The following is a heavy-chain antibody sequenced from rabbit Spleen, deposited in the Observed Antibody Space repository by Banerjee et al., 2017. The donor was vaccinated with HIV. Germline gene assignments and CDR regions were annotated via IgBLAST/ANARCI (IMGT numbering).Heavy chain of an antibody. D-gene: IGHD8-1*01. J-gene: IGHJ4*01. CDR2: IGSGSSGFT. CDR3: ARDGAGGSYFAL. V-gene: IGHV1S40*01. Sequence: QQLVESGGGLVKPGASLTLTCKASGFSFSSGYYMSWVRQAPGKGLEWIGCIGSGSSGFTYYATWAKGRFTCSKTSSTTVSLQMTRLTAADTATYFCARDGAGGSYFALWGPGTLVTVS. CDR1: GFSFSSGYY.